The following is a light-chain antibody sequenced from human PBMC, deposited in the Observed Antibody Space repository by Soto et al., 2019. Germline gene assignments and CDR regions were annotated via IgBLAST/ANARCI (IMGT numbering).Light chain of an antibody. V-gene: IGKV1-5*03. CDR1: QSISTW. Sequence: DLQMTQSPSTLSASVGDRVTITCRASQSISTWLAWYQQKPGKAPKLLIYKASNLEGGVPSRFSGSGSGPEFTITINSLQPDDFATYYCQQYNTYPLSFGGGTTVEIK. CDR3: QQYNTYPLS. J-gene: IGKJ4*01. CDR2: KAS.